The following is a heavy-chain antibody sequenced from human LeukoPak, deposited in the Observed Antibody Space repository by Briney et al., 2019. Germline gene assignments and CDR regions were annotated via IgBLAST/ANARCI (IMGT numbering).Heavy chain of an antibody. CDR2: ISSSGSTI. J-gene: IGHJ6*03. V-gene: IGHV3-11*04. CDR3: ARGQRGRYCSSTSCLHHTTRSQTYYYYMDV. D-gene: IGHD2-2*01. Sequence: PGGSLRLSCAASGFTFSDYYMSWIRQAPGKGLEWVSHISSSGSTIYYADSVKGRFTISRDNAKNSLYLQMNSLRAEDTAVYYCARGQRGRYCSSTSCLHHTTRSQTYYYYMDVWGKGTTVTVSS. CDR1: GFTFSDYY.